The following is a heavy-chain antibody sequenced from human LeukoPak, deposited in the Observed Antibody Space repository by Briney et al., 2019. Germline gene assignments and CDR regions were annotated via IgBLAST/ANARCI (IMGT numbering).Heavy chain of an antibody. V-gene: IGHV1-69*05. CDR3: ARQSYSEWGGPTYFDY. Sequence: GASVKVSCKASGYTFTSYGISWVRQAPGQGLEWMGGIIPIFGTANYAQKFQGRVTITRDTSASTAYMELSSLRSEDTAVYCCARQSYSEWGGPTYFDYWGQGTLVTVSS. CDR1: GYTFTSYG. CDR2: IIPIFGTA. D-gene: IGHD1-26*01. J-gene: IGHJ4*02.